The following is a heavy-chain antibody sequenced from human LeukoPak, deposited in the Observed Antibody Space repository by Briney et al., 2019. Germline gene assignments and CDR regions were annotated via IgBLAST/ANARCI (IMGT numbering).Heavy chain of an antibody. CDR2: ISGSGSSS. J-gene: IGHJ5*02. D-gene: IGHD6-13*01. Sequence: PGGATRLCCAATEFTLSSYVMSWVRQAPGKGLDWVSAISGSGSSSYYADSGRGRFTISRDNSKNTLYLQMSSLKAEDTAVYYCAKDIAAVIPYNWFDPWGQGTLVTVSS. CDR3: AKDIAAVIPYNWFDP. V-gene: IGHV3-23*01. CDR1: EFTLSSYV.